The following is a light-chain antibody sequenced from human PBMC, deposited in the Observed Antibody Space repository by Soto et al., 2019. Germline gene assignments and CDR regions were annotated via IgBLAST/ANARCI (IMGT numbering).Light chain of an antibody. V-gene: IGKV1-17*03. Sequence: DIQMTQSPSAMSASVGDRVAITCRASQGISNHLLWCQQKPGKVPKHLMSAASSWQSGVPSRFSGSGSGTEFTLTISSLQPEDFATYYCLQHNSYPLTFGGGTKVDIK. CDR2: AAS. J-gene: IGKJ4*01. CDR1: QGISNH. CDR3: LQHNSYPLT.